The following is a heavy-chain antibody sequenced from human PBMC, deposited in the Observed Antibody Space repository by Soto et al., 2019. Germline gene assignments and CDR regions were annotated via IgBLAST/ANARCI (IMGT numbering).Heavy chain of an antibody. Sequence: ASVKVSCKASGYTFTGYYMHWVRQAPGQGLEWMGLINPNSGGTNYAQKFQGRVTMTRDTSISTAYMELSRLRSDDTAVYYCARDFYYDSSGYHLPFDYWGQGTLVTVSS. J-gene: IGHJ4*02. CDR1: GYTFTGYY. D-gene: IGHD3-22*01. V-gene: IGHV1-2*02. CDR2: INPNSGGT. CDR3: ARDFYYDSSGYHLPFDY.